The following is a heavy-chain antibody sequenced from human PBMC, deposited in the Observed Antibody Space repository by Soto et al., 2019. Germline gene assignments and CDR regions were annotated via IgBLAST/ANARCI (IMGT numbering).Heavy chain of an antibody. Sequence: ASVKVSCKASGYTFTSYDINWGRQATGQGLEWMGWMNPNSGNTGYAQKFQGRVTMTRNSSISTAFMELSSLRSEDTAVYYCARGKIQMNMIVVPAANYYYHGMDVWGQGTTVTVSS. CDR3: ARGKIQMNMIVVPAANYYYHGMDV. D-gene: IGHD2-2*01. J-gene: IGHJ6*02. CDR2: MNPNSGNT. V-gene: IGHV1-8*01. CDR1: GYTFTSYD.